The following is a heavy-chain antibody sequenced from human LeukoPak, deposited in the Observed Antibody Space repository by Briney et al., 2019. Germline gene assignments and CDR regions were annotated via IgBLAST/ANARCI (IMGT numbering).Heavy chain of an antibody. D-gene: IGHD3-22*01. CDR1: GGSISNYY. Sequence: SETLSLTCSVSGGSISNYYWSWIRQPPGKGLEWVAYIHYSGNTNYNPSLKSRVTISVDTSKNQFSLKLASVTAADTAVYYCARVDDTSGYFYKFDYWGQGTLVTVSS. J-gene: IGHJ4*02. CDR2: IHYSGNT. CDR3: ARVDDTSGYFYKFDY. V-gene: IGHV4-59*01.